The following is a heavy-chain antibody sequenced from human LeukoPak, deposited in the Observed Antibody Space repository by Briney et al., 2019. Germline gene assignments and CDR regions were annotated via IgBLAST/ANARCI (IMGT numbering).Heavy chain of an antibody. CDR1: GFTFSSYA. Sequence: PGGSLRLSCAASGFTFSSYAMSWVRQAPGKGLEWVSVISGSGDSTYYADSVKGRFTISRDNAKNSLYLQMNSLRAEDTAVYYCARVDYGDNGGVDYWGQGTLVTVSS. J-gene: IGHJ4*02. V-gene: IGHV3-23*01. D-gene: IGHD4-23*01. CDR3: ARVDYGDNGGVDY. CDR2: ISGSGDST.